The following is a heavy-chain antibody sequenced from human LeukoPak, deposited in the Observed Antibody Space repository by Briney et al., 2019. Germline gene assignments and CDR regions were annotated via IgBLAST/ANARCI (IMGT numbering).Heavy chain of an antibody. CDR1: GGSISSGDYY. Sequence: PSQTLSLTCTVSGGSISSGDYYWSWIRQPPGKGLEWIGYIYYSGSTYYNPSLKSRVTISVDTSKNQFSLKLSSVTAADTAVYYCAREGGEWDLGEGYFDYWGQGTLVTVSS. CDR3: AREGGEWDLGEGYFDY. D-gene: IGHD1-26*01. V-gene: IGHV4-30-4*08. J-gene: IGHJ4*02. CDR2: IYYSGST.